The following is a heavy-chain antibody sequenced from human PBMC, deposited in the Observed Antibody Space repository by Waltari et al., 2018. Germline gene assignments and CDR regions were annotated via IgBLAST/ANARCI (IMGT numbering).Heavy chain of an antibody. D-gene: IGHD3-10*01. V-gene: IGHV4-34*01. Sequence: QVQLQQWGAGLLKPSETLSLTCAVYGGSFSGYYWSWIRQPPGKGLEWIGEINHSGSTNYNPSLKSRVTISVDTSKNQFSLKLSSVTAADTAVYYCARLNWGGSVRFDYWGQGTLVTVSS. J-gene: IGHJ4*02. CDR3: ARLNWGGSVRFDY. CDR1: GGSFSGYY. CDR2: INHSGST.